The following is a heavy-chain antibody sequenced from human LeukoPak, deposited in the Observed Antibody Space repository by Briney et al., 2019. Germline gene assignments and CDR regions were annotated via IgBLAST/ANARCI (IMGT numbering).Heavy chain of an antibody. V-gene: IGHV1-69*04. CDR1: GGTFSSYA. D-gene: IGHD5-18*01. CDR2: IIPILGIA. CDR3: AADTAHDYYYYYMDV. J-gene: IGHJ6*03. Sequence: RASVKVSCKASGGTFSSYAISWVRQAPGQGLEWMGRIIPILGIANYAQKFQGRVTITADNSTSTAYMELSSLRSEDTAVYYCAADTAHDYYYYYMDVWGKGTTVTVSS.